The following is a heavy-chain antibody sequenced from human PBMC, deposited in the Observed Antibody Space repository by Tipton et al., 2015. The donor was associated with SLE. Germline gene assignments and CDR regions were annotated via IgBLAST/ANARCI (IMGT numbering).Heavy chain of an antibody. CDR1: GGSISSSSNY. J-gene: IGHJ4*02. CDR2: IYYSGST. D-gene: IGHD6-13*01. V-gene: IGHV4-39*07. Sequence: TLSLTCTVSGGSISSSSNYWGWIRQPPGKGLEWIGSIYYSGSTYYNPSLKSRVTISVDTSKNQFSLELSSVTAADTAVYYCARIMFDYSSSWYRDYWGQGTLVTVSS. CDR3: ARIMFDYSSSWYRDY.